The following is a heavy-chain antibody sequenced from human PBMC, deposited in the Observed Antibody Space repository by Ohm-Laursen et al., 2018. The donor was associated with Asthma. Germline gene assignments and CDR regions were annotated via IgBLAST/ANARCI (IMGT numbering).Heavy chain of an antibody. CDR3: AVSIYAYGEGAY. V-gene: IGHV3-9*01. CDR2: ISWNSGSI. Sequence: RSLRLSCSASGFSFHEYAMHWVRQSPGKGLEWVSGISWNSGSIGYADSVKGRFTISRDNAKNSLYLQMNSLRPEDTAFYYCAVSIYAYGEGAYWGQGTLVTVSS. J-gene: IGHJ4*02. CDR1: GFSFHEYA. D-gene: IGHD3-10*01.